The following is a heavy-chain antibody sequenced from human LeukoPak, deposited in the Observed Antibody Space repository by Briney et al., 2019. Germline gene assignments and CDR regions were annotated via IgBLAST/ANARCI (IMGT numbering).Heavy chain of an antibody. CDR2: IKQDGSEK. CDR3: ARTVRTEWSGYYPYYFDY. D-gene: IGHD3-3*01. V-gene: IGHV3-7*01. Sequence: GGSLRLSCSASEFTFSNYWMSWVRQAPGKGLEWVAYIKQDGSEKYYVDSVKGRFTISRDNAKNSLYLQMNSLRAEDTAVYYCARTVRTEWSGYYPYYFDYWGQGILVTVSS. J-gene: IGHJ4*02. CDR1: EFTFSNYW.